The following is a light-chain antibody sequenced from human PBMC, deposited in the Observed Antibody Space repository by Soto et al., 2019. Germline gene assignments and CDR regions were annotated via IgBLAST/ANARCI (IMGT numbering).Light chain of an antibody. V-gene: IGLV3-1*01. CDR3: QAWDSSTRV. CDR1: KLGDKY. Sequence: SYELTQPPSVSVSPGQTASITCSGAKLGDKYACWYQQKPGQSPVLVIYQDSKRPSGIPERFSGSNSGNTATLTISGTQAMDEDDYYCQAWDSSTRVFGGGTKLTVL. CDR2: QDS. J-gene: IGLJ2*01.